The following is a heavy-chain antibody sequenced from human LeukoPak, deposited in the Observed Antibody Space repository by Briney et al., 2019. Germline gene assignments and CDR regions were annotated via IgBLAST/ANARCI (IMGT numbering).Heavy chain of an antibody. CDR1: GYIFTGYY. J-gene: IGHJ5*02. V-gene: IGHV1-2*02. Sequence: ASVKVSCKASGYIFTGYYIHWVRHAPGQGLEWMGGINPNSGGANYAQNLQARVTMTRDTSISTAYMEVSGLRSDDTAIYYCARDYGDFKESWFDPWGQGTLVIVSS. D-gene: IGHD4-17*01. CDR3: ARDYGDFKESWFDP. CDR2: INPNSGGA.